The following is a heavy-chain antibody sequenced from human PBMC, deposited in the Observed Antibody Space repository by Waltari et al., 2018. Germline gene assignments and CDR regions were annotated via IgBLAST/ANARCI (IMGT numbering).Heavy chain of an antibody. J-gene: IGHJ4*02. CDR2: IYHSGTT. D-gene: IGHD2-8*02. CDR3: ARGVGSVCVSGVCSFIGYFDY. CDR1: GYSISSGYY. Sequence: QVQLQESGPGLVKPSETLSLTCSVSGYSISSGYYWGWIRQPPGKGLEWIGSIYHSGTTYYNPSLKSRVTISADTSKNQFSLKLSSVTAADTAVYYCARGVGSVCVSGVCSFIGYFDYWGRGTLVTVSS. V-gene: IGHV4-38-2*01.